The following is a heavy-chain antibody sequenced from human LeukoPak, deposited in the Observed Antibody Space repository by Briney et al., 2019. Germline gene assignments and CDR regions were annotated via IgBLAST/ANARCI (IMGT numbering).Heavy chain of an antibody. D-gene: IGHD5-18*01. CDR2: TYYSGST. Sequence: KASETLSLTCTVSGGSISSGGYYWSWIRQHPGKGLEWIGYTYYSGSTYYNPSLKSRVTISVDTSKNQFSLKLSSVTAADTAVYYCARDRSGYSQTWGQGTLVTVSS. V-gene: IGHV4-31*03. J-gene: IGHJ5*02. CDR3: ARDRSGYSQT. CDR1: GGSISSGGYY.